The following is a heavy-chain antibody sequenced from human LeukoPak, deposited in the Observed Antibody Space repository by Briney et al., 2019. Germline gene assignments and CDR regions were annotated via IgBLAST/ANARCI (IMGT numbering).Heavy chain of an antibody. V-gene: IGHV1-69*05. CDR3: ARDGVGYDYVWGSYRHDAFDI. D-gene: IGHD3-16*02. CDR1: GGTFSSYA. J-gene: IGHJ3*02. Sequence: SVKVSCKASGGTFSSYAISWVRQAPGQGLEWMGRIIPIFGTANYAQKFQGRVTITTDGSTSTAYMELSSLRSEDTAVYYCARDGVGYDYVWGSYRHDAFDIWGQGTMVTVSS. CDR2: IIPIFGTA.